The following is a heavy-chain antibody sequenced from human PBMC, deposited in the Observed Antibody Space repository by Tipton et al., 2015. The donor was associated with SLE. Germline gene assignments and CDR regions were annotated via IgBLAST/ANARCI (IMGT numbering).Heavy chain of an antibody. J-gene: IGHJ4*02. CDR1: GFTFSSYV. Sequence: SLRLSCAASGFTFSSYVIHWVRQAPGKGLEWVAVSSSDGNKNFYAGSVKGRFTISRDNSKNTLDLQMSSLRTEDTAVYYCVRDEAYYDSSGHYKQYYFDSWGQGTLVTVSS. CDR3: VRDEAYYDSSGHYKQYYFDS. CDR2: SSSDGNKN. D-gene: IGHD3-22*01. V-gene: IGHV3-30*04.